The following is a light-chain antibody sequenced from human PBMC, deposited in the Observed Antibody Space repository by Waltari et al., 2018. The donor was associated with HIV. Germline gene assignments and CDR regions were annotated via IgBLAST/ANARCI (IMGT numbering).Light chain of an antibody. CDR2: EVS. V-gene: IGLV2-14*01. J-gene: IGLJ1*01. Sequence: QSALTQPASVSGSPGQSITISCTGTSSDVGAYNYVSWYQQHPGKAPKLMISEVSDRPSGVSNRFSGSKSGNTASLTTSGLQAEDEADYYCSSYTSSNTYVFGTGTKVTVL. CDR3: SSYTSSNTYV. CDR1: SSDVGAYNY.